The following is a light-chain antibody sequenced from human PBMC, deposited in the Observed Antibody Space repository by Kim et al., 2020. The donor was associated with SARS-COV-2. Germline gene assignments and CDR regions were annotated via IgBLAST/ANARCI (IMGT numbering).Light chain of an antibody. J-gene: IGLJ1*01. CDR1: KLGDKY. V-gene: IGLV3-1*01. CDR2: QDN. CDR3: QAWDSSTHNYV. Sequence: PGQTASITCQGYKLGDKYVSWYQQKPGQSPGVVIYQDNQRPSGIPERFSGSNSGNTATLTISGTQAMDEADYYCQAWDSSTHNYVFGAGTKVTVL.